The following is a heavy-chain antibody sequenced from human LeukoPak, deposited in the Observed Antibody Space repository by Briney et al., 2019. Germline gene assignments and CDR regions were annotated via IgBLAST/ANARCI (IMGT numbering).Heavy chain of an antibody. CDR2: INYSGST. CDR1: GGSFSGYY. J-gene: IGHJ4*02. V-gene: IGHV4-34*01. D-gene: IGHD3-9*01. CDR3: ARVTGYMIEDYFDY. Sequence: SETLSLTCAVYGGSFSGYYCSWIRQPPGKGLEWIGEINYSGSTNYNPSLKSRVTISVDPSKKSKNQFSLRLSSVTAADTAVYYCARVTGYMIEDYFDYWGQGTLVTVSS.